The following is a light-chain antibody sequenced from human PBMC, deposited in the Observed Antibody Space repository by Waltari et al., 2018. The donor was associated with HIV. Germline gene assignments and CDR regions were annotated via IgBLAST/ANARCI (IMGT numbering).Light chain of an antibody. J-gene: IGLJ3*02. CDR1: SGSVSTSYY. CDR2: RTF. Sequence: QTVVTQEPSFSVSPGGTVTLNCCLSSGSVSTSYYPSWYQQTPGQAPRQRVCRTFTRASGVSERFAGSILGNKSALTITGAQEGDDSDYYCVLFMGNCIWGFGGGTKLTVL. CDR3: VLFMGNCIWG. V-gene: IGLV8-61*01.